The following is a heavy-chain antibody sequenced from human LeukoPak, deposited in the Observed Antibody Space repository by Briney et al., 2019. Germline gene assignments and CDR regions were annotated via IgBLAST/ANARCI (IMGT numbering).Heavy chain of an antibody. V-gene: IGHV4-39*01. CDR3: ARLVGLLWFGELWPGDTFYDY. D-gene: IGHD3-10*01. Sequence: SETLSLICTVSGGSISSSSYYWGWIRQPPGKGLEWIGSIYYSGSTYYNPSLKSRVTISVDTSKNQFSLKLSSVTAADTAVYYCARLVGLLWFGELWPGDTFYDYGGQGTLVTVSS. CDR2: IYYSGST. J-gene: IGHJ4*02. CDR1: GGSISSSSYY.